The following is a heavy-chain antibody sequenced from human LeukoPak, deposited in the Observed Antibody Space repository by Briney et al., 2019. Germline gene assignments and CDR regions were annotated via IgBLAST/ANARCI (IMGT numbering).Heavy chain of an antibody. Sequence: GGSLRHSCAASGFTFSSYWMHCVRQAPGKGLVWVSCISSGGSETRYADSVKGRFTISRDNARNTLYLQMNSLTAEDTAVYYCATCSGGRCYSKGFDYWGQGTLVTVSS. D-gene: IGHD2-15*01. CDR1: GFTFSSYW. CDR2: ISSGGSET. J-gene: IGHJ4*02. V-gene: IGHV3-74*01. CDR3: ATCSGGRCYSKGFDY.